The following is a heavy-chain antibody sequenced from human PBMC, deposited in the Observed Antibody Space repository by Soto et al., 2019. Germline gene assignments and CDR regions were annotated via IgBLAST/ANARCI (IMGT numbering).Heavy chain of an antibody. D-gene: IGHD3-10*01. CDR3: ARDRSGIRGFDY. Sequence: QVQLVESGGGVIQPGRSLRLSCAASGFSFGAYAMFWFRQAPGKGLEWVAVISYDGANIYYADSVKGRFTISRDNSKNTLYVQMNSLRTEDTAIYYCARDRSGIRGFDYWGQGTLVTVSS. V-gene: IGHV3-30-3*01. J-gene: IGHJ4*02. CDR1: GFSFGAYA. CDR2: ISYDGANI.